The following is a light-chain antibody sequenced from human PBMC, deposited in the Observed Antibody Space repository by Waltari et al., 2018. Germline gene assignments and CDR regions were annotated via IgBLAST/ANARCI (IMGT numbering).Light chain of an antibody. CDR1: SSDVGAYNY. V-gene: IGLV2-8*01. Sequence: QSALTQPPSASGSPGQSVTISCTGTSSDVGAYNYVSWYQQHPGKAPKLMIYEVSKRPSGVPDSFSGSKSGNTASLTVSGLQAEDEADYYCASYAGSNNLVFGGGTKLTVL. CDR3: ASYAGSNNLV. J-gene: IGLJ3*02. CDR2: EVS.